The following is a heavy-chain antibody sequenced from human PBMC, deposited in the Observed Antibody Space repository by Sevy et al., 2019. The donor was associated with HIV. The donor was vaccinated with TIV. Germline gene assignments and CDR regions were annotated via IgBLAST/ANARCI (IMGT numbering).Heavy chain of an antibody. J-gene: IGHJ6*02. CDR2: ISYDGSNK. CDR3: ARTLLDIVVVPAAISGFGMDV. V-gene: IGHV3-30-3*01. Sequence: GESLKISCAASGFTFSSYAMHWVRQAPGKGLEWVAVISYDGSNKYYADSVKRRFTISRDNSKNTLYLQMNSLRAEDTAVYYCARTLLDIVVVPAAISGFGMDVWGQGTTVTVSS. D-gene: IGHD2-2*02. CDR1: GFTFSSYA.